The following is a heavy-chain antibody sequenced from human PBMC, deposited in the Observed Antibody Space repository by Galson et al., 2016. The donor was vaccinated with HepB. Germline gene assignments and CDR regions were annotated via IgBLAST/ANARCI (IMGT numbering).Heavy chain of an antibody. D-gene: IGHD2-2*01. CDR1: GFIFSNFG. Sequence: SLRLSCAASGFIFSNFGMHWVRQAPGKGLEWVALISYDGRKKYYADSVKGRFTISRDNSKNTLYLQMNSLRAEDTAVYYCAKDTARYCSSTSCSYGMDVWGQGTTVTVSS. CDR2: ISYDGRKK. V-gene: IGHV3-30*04. J-gene: IGHJ6*02. CDR3: AKDTARYCSSTSCSYGMDV.